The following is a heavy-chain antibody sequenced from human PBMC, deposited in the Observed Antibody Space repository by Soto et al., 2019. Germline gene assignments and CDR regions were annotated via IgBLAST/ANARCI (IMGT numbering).Heavy chain of an antibody. V-gene: IGHV4-39*07. D-gene: IGHD3-3*01. CDR1: GGSISSNY. CDR2: IYYSGST. J-gene: IGHJ4*02. CDR3: ARATSYYDFWSGHTYYFDY. Sequence: SETLSLTCTVAGGSISSNYLWGWVRQTPGRGLEWIGTIYYSGSTNYNPSLKSRVTISVDTSKNQFSLKLSSVTAADTAVYYCARATSYYDFWSGHTYYFDYWGQGTLVTVSS.